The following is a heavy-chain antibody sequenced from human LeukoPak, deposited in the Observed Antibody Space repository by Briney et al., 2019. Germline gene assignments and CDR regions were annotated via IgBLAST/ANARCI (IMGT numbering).Heavy chain of an antibody. CDR2: ISSSSSYI. J-gene: IGHJ3*02. CDR3: ARVLRYDSSHDAFDI. CDR1: GFTFSSYS. V-gene: IGHV3-21*01. Sequence: GGSLRLSCAASGFTFSSYSMNWVRQAPGKGLEWVSSISSSSSYIYYADSVKGRYTISRDNAKNSLYLQMNSLRAEDTAVYYCARVLRYDSSHDAFDIWGQGTMVTVSS. D-gene: IGHD3-22*01.